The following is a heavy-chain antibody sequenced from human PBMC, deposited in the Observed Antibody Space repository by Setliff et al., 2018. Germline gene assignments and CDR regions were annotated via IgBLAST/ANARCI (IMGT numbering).Heavy chain of an antibody. CDR2: IYYSGST. J-gene: IGHJ6*03. V-gene: IGHV4-59*11. CDR1: GGSISSHY. Sequence: PSETLSLTCTVSGGSISSHYWSWIRQPPGKGLEWIGYIYYSGSTNYNPSLKSRVTISVDTSKNQFFLKLSSVTAADTAVYYCARDTLLRGSRRSMDVWGKGTTVTVSS. CDR3: ARDTLLRGSRRSMDV. D-gene: IGHD3-10*01.